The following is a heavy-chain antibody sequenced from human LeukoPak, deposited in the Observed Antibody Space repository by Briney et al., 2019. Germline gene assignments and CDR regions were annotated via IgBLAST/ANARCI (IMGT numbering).Heavy chain of an antibody. CDR1: GFTFDDYA. CDR2: ISWNSGSI. D-gene: IGHD6-19*01. V-gene: IGHV3-9*01. J-gene: IGHJ4*02. Sequence: GGSLRLSCAASGFTFDDYAMHWVRQAPGKGLEWVSGISWNSGSIGYADSVKGRFTISRDNAKNSLYLQMNSLRAEDTALYYCAKDNGGSGYSSGWSCWGQGTLVTVSS. CDR3: AKDNGGSGYSSGWSC.